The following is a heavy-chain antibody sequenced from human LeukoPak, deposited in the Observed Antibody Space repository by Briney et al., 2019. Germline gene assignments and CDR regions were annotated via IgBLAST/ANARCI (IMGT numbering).Heavy chain of an antibody. V-gene: IGHV4-59*01. Sequence: GSLRLSCAASGFTFSSYAMSWVRQAPGKGLEWIGYIYYSGSTNYNPSLKSRVTISVDTSKNQFSLKLSSVTAADTAVYYCARGDYDILTGYRQNYYFDYWGQGTLVTVSS. CDR1: GFTFSSYA. D-gene: IGHD3-9*01. CDR2: IYYSGST. J-gene: IGHJ4*02. CDR3: ARGDYDILTGYRQNYYFDY.